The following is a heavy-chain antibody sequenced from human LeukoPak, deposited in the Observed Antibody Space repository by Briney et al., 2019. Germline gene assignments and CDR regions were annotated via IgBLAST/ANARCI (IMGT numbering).Heavy chain of an antibody. CDR3: ARSGLYAEYHQH. V-gene: IGHV1-2*02. CDR1: GYTFTGYY. Sequence: ASVKVSCKASGYTFTGYYMHWVRQAPAPGLEGMGWINPNSGGTNYAQMFQGKGTITRGTSTRTAYMDLSRLRSDDKAVYYCARSGLYAEYHQHWGQGTPVTVSS. CDR2: INPNSGGT. J-gene: IGHJ1*01. D-gene: IGHD2-2*01.